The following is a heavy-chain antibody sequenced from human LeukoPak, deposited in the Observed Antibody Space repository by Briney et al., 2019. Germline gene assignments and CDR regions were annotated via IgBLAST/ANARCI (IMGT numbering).Heavy chain of an antibody. J-gene: IGHJ4*02. Sequence: GASVKVSCKAPGGTFSSYAISWVRQAPGQGLEWMGGIIPIFGTANYAQKFQGRVTITADESTSTAYMELSSLRSEDTAVYYCARLRDYYDSSGYYGVVDYWGQGTLVTVSS. D-gene: IGHD3-22*01. V-gene: IGHV1-69*13. CDR1: GGTFSSYA. CDR2: IIPIFGTA. CDR3: ARLRDYYDSSGYYGVVDY.